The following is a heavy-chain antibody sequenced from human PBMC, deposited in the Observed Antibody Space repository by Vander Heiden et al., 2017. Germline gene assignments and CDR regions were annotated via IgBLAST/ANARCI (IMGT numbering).Heavy chain of an antibody. Sequence: QLQLVQSGAEVKKPRASVKVSCKVSGYTLTELSMPWLRQAPGKGLEWMGGFDPEDGETIYAQKFQGRVTMTEDTSTDTAYMELSSLRSEDTAVYYCATDTRSHYYYGMDVWGQGTTVTVSS. CDR3: ATDTRSHYYYGMDV. J-gene: IGHJ6*02. CDR1: GYTLTELS. V-gene: IGHV1-24*01. CDR2: FDPEDGET. D-gene: IGHD4-17*01.